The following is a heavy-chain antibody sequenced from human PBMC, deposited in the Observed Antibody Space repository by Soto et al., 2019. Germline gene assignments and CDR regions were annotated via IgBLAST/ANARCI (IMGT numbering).Heavy chain of an antibody. D-gene: IGHD1-26*01. Sequence: SETLSLTCTVSGGSITRGGYYWTWIRQPPGRGLEWMGYISHSGNTYYNPSLRGRLTLSVDTSKNQFSLNLNSVTAADTAVYYCERMEVWDLGLGAFDVWGQGTMVTVSS. J-gene: IGHJ3*01. CDR2: ISHSGNT. V-gene: IGHV4-31*03. CDR1: GGSITRGGYY. CDR3: ERMEVWDLGLGAFDV.